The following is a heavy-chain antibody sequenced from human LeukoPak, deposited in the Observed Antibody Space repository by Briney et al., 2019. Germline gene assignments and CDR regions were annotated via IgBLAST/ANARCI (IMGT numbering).Heavy chain of an antibody. CDR3: ASGGVGAFFDY. Sequence: KSSETLSLTCAVYGESFSSYYWSWIRQPPGKGLEWIGEINHSGSTNYNPSLKSRVTISVDTSKNQFSLKLSSVTAADTAVYYCASGGVGAFFDYWGQGTLVTVSS. V-gene: IGHV4-34*01. CDR2: INHSGST. J-gene: IGHJ4*02. CDR1: GESFSSYY. D-gene: IGHD1-26*01.